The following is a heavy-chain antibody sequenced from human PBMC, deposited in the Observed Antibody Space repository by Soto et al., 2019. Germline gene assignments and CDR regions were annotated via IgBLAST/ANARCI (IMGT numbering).Heavy chain of an antibody. CDR1: GYPFTGYA. J-gene: IGHJ4*02. Sequence: QVQLVQSGAEVKKPGASVRVSCKASGYPFTGYAIHWVRQAPRQRLEWMGWINAGNGNTEYSQKFQGRVTITRATSATTAYMELSSLTSEDAAVYYCASPHTGFDYWGQGTLVTVSS. CDR2: INAGNGNT. V-gene: IGHV1-3*01. CDR3: ASPHTGFDY. D-gene: IGHD2-2*02.